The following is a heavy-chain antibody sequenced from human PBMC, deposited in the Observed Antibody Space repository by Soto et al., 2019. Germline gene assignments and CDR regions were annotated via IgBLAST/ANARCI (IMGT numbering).Heavy chain of an antibody. CDR1: GCSISSGGYS. CDR2: IYHSGST. D-gene: IGHD3-22*01. CDR3: ARRASDSSGYYVTDY. J-gene: IGHJ4*02. Sequence: SETLSLTCAVSGCSISSGGYSWSWIRQPPGKGLEWIGYIYHSGSTYYNPSLKSRVTISVDRSKNQFSLKLSSVTAADTAVYYCARRASDSSGYYVTDYWGQGTLVTVSS. V-gene: IGHV4-30-2*01.